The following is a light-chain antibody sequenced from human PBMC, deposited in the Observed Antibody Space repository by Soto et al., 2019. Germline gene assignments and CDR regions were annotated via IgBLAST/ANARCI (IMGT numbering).Light chain of an antibody. V-gene: IGLV3-1*01. CDR2: QDR. Sequence: SYELTQPPSVSVSPGQTASITCSGDKLGEKYACWYQQKPGQSPVLVIYQDRKRPSGIPERFSGSNSGNTATLTISGTQAMDEADYYCQAWDNSWVFGGGTKVTVL. CDR3: QAWDNSWV. CDR1: KLGEKY. J-gene: IGLJ3*02.